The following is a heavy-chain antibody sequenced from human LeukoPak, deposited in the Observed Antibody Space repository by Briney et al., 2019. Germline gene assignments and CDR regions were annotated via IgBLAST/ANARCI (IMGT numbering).Heavy chain of an antibody. CDR2: INHSGST. CDR1: GGSFSGYY. D-gene: IGHD3-10*01. V-gene: IGHV4-34*01. J-gene: IGHJ4*02. CDR3: AREPYYGSGNDY. Sequence: PSETLSLTCAVYGGSFSGYYWSWIRQPPGKGLEWIGEINHSGSTNYNPSLKSRVTISVDTSKNQFSLKLSSVTAADTAVYYCAREPYYGSGNDYWGQGTLVTVSS.